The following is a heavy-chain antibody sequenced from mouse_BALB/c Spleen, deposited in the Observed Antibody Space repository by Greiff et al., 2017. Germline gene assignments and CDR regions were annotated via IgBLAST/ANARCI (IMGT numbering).Heavy chain of an antibody. Sequence: EVMLVESGGGLVQPKGSLKLSCAASGFTFNTYAMNWVRQAPGKGLEWVARIRSKSNNYATYYADSVKDRFTLSRDDSQSMLYLQMNNLKTEDTAMYYYVRTNYGNLQGAMDYWGQGTSVTVSS. D-gene: IGHD2-1*01. CDR2: IRSKSNNYAT. V-gene: IGHV10-1*02. CDR3: VRTNYGNLQGAMDY. J-gene: IGHJ4*01. CDR1: GFTFNTYA.